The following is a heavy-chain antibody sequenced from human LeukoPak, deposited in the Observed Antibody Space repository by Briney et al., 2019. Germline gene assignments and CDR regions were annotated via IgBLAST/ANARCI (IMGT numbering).Heavy chain of an antibody. CDR1: GFTFSSYD. V-gene: IGHV3-13*04. J-gene: IGHJ5*02. CDR3: ARGAGYGDYAGGNWFNP. D-gene: IGHD4-17*01. CDR2: IGSAGDT. Sequence: GGSLRLSCVASGFTFSSYDMHWVRQATGKGLEWVSGIGSAGDTYYPGSVKGRFTISRENAKNSLYLQMNSLRAGDTAVYYCARGAGYGDYAGGNWFNPWGQGTLVTVSS.